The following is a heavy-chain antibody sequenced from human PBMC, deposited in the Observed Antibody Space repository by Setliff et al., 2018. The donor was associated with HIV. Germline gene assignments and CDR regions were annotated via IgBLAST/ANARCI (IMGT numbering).Heavy chain of an antibody. Sequence: SETLSLTCTVSGGSISSFFWSWIRQPPGKGLEWIGHISYSGSTNYNPSLKSRVTISVDTSKNQFSLKLTSVTAADTAVYYCARRRSPPSGFFSKYYMDVWGKGTTVTVSS. CDR3: ARRRSPPSGFFSKYYMDV. J-gene: IGHJ6*03. CDR1: GGSISSFF. V-gene: IGHV4-59*08. CDR2: ISYSGST. D-gene: IGHD5-12*01.